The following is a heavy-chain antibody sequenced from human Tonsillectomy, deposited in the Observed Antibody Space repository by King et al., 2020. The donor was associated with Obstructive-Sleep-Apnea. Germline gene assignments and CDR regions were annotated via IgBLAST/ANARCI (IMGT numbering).Heavy chain of an antibody. CDR2: ISVYNGDT. Sequence: VQLVQSGVEVKKPGASVKVSCKASGYTFTSYGITWVRLAPGQGLEWMGWISVYNGDTKYAQKFQGRVTMTTDTSTNTAYMELRSLRSDDAAVYYCARYAYAAVGSTDYFDYWGKGTLVTVSS. V-gene: IGHV1-18*04. CDR3: ARYAYAAVGSTDYFDY. D-gene: IGHD6-13*01. CDR1: GYTFTSYG. J-gene: IGHJ4*02.